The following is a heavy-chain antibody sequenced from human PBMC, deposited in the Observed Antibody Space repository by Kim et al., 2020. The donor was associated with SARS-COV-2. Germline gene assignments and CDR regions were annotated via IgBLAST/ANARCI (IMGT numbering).Heavy chain of an antibody. CDR1: GFTFSSYG. D-gene: IGHD6-13*01. Sequence: GGSLRLSCAASGFTFSSYGMHWVRQAPGKGLEWVAVISYDGSNKYYADSVKGRFTISRDNSKNTLYLQMNSLRAEDTAVYYCAKDLSPSVAAAGTGGWDIWGQGTMVTVSS. CDR2: ISYDGSNK. J-gene: IGHJ3*02. V-gene: IGHV3-30*18. CDR3: AKDLSPSVAAAGTGGWDI.